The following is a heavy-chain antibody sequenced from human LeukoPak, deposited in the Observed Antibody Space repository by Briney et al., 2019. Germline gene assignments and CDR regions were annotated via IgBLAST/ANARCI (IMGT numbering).Heavy chain of an antibody. CDR2: IYSGGST. J-gene: IGHJ4*02. D-gene: IGHD3-3*01. V-gene: IGHV3-53*05. Sequence: GGSLRLSCAASGFTVSSNYMSWVRQAPGKGLEWVSVIYSGGSTYYADSVKGRFTISRDNAKNSLYLQMNSLRAEDTALYYCAKDSGDFWSGYIDYWGQGTLVTVSS. CDR3: AKDSGDFWSGYIDY. CDR1: GFTVSSNY.